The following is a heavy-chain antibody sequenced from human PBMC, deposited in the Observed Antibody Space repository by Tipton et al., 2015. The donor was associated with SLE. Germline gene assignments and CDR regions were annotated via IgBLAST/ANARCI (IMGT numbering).Heavy chain of an antibody. D-gene: IGHD4-17*01. J-gene: IGHJ4*02. V-gene: IGHV4-34*01. Sequence: TLSLTCAVYGGSFSGYYWSWIRQPPGKGLEWIGEINYSGSTKYNPSLKSRVTISVDTSNNQFSLKLTSVSAADTAVYYCARGIFYVDYYFDYWGQGTLVTVSS. CDR1: GGSFSGYY. CDR2: INYSGST. CDR3: ARGIFYVDYYFDY.